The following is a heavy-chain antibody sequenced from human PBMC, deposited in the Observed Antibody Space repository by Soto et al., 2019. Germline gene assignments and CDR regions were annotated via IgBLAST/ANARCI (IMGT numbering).Heavy chain of an antibody. CDR2: IAGKT. D-gene: IGHD2-2*01. CDR3: ARKTDVPTGMLDY. Sequence: EVHLLQSGGGLVQPGGSLRLSCAAPGFTFSNSVMSWVRQAPGKGLEWVSTIAGKTYYSDSVKGRFTISRDNSQSTLYLQMNSLRAEDTAVYYCARKTDVPTGMLDYWGQGTLVTVSS. CDR1: GFTFSNSV. V-gene: IGHV3-23*01. J-gene: IGHJ4*02.